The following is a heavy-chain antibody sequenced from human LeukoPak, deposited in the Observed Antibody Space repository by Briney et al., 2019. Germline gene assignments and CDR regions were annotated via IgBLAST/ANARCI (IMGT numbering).Heavy chain of an antibody. Sequence: GGSLRLSCAASGFTLSSYSMNWVRQAPGKGLEWVSYISSSSTHRYYADSVKGRFTISRDNARNSLYLQMNSLRAEDTAIYYCARSEHSSSCFDYWGQGTLVTVSS. D-gene: IGHD6-6*01. CDR2: ISSSSTHR. CDR3: ARSEHSSSCFDY. J-gene: IGHJ4*02. CDR1: GFTLSSYS. V-gene: IGHV3-21*01.